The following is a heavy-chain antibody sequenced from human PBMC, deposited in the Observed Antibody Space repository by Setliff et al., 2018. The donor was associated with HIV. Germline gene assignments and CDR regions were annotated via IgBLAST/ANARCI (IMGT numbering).Heavy chain of an antibody. CDR2: FDPEDGET. V-gene: IGHV1-24*01. Sequence: ASVKVSCKPSGYSFTNHYMHWVRQAPGKGLEWMGGFDPEDGETIYAQKFQGRVTMTEDTSTDTAYMELTSLRSEDTAVYYCATGVRGDPFDIWGQGTMVTVSS. D-gene: IGHD3-16*01. CDR1: GYSFTNHY. CDR3: ATGVRGDPFDI. J-gene: IGHJ3*02.